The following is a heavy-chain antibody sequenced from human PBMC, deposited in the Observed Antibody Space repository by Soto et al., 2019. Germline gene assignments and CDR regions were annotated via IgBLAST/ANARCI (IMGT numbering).Heavy chain of an antibody. CDR2: IGTAGDT. Sequence: SLRLSCAASGFTFSSYGMHWVLQATGKGLEWVSAIGTAGDTYYPGSVKGRFTISRENAKNSLYLQMNSLRAGDTAVYYCAKGHDGSSYHYGMDVRGQGTT. V-gene: IGHV3-13*01. J-gene: IGHJ6*02. CDR1: GFTFSSYG. CDR3: AKGHDGSSYHYGMDV. D-gene: IGHD3-10*01.